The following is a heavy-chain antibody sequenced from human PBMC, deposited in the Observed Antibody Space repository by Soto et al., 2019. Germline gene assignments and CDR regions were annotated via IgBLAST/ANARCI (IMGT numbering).Heavy chain of an antibody. CDR1: GFTFSNYE. Sequence: TGGSLRLSCVASGFTFSNYEMNRVRQAPGRGLEWVAYISGSGSVIYYADSVQGRFSIYRDNAKNSLHLQMHSLRVEDTALYFCGRDSESSGSLGPWGQGTLVTVSS. CDR2: ISGSGSVI. V-gene: IGHV3-48*03. J-gene: IGHJ5*02. CDR3: GRDSESSGSLGP. D-gene: IGHD6-19*01.